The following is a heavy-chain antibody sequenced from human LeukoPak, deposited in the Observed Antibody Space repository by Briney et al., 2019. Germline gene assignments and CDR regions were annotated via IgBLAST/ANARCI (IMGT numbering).Heavy chain of an antibody. CDR3: AKDVSSGWGNYYYGMDV. D-gene: IGHD6-19*01. J-gene: IGHJ6*02. CDR1: GFTFDDYA. CDR2: ISGDGGST. Sequence: PGGFLRLSCAASGFTFDDYAMHWVRQAPGKGLEWVSLISGDGGSTYYADSVKGRFTISRDNSKNSLYLQMNSLRTEDTALYYCAKDVSSGWGNYYYGMDVWGQGTTVTVSS. V-gene: IGHV3-43*02.